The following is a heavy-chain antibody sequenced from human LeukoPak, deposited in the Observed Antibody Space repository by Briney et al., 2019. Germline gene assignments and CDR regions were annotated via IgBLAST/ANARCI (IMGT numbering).Heavy chain of an antibody. J-gene: IGHJ5*02. CDR2: INGDGSTT. V-gene: IGHV3-74*01. D-gene: IGHD2-15*01. CDR3: AREGGGYCSGINCWKWFDP. CDR1: GFTFGSHW. Sequence: GGSLRLSCAASGFTFGSHWMNWVRQAPGKGPVWVSRINGDGSTTVYADSVQGRFSISRDNAKSTLYLHMNSLRAADTAVYYCAREGGGYCSGINCWKWFDPWGQGTLVTVSS.